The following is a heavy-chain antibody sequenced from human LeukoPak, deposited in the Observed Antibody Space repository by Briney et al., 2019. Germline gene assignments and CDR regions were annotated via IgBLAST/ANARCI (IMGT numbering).Heavy chain of an antibody. Sequence: SETLSLTCAVSGGSLSSSHWWSWVRQSPGKGLEWLGDIYHSGSSNYNPSLKNRITIPLDKSKNQFSLTLTSVTAADTAVYYCAREGLISEVYEKTWYFDLWGRGTLVTVSS. CDR2: IYHSGSS. CDR3: AREGLISEVYEKTWYFDL. D-gene: IGHD2-8*01. CDR1: GGSLSSSHW. V-gene: IGHV4-4*02. J-gene: IGHJ2*01.